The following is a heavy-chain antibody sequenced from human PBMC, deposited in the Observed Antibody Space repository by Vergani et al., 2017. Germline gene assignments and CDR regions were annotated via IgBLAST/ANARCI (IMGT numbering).Heavy chain of an antibody. CDR2: IIPIFGTA. CDR3: ARGRLVTTVTTGGYYYYYMDV. CDR1: GGTFSSYA. Sequence: QVQLVQSGAEVKKPGSSVKVSCKASGGTFSSYAISWVRQAPGQGLEWMGGIIPIFGTANYAHKFQGRVTITADESTSTAYMELSSLRSEDTAVYYCARGRLVTTVTTGGYYYYYMDVWGKXP. V-gene: IGHV1-69*01. J-gene: IGHJ6*03. D-gene: IGHD4-17*01.